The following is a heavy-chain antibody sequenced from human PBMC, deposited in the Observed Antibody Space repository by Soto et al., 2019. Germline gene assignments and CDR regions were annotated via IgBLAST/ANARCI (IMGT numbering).Heavy chain of an antibody. D-gene: IGHD4-17*01. CDR3: AGSHRMTTVTTSWFDP. J-gene: IGHJ5*02. Sequence: KPSETLSLTCTVSGGSISSGDYYWSWIRQPPGKGLEWIGYIYYSGSTYYNPSLKSRVTISVDTSKNQFSLKLSSVTAADTAVYYCAGSHRMTTVTTSWFDPWGQGTLVTVSS. V-gene: IGHV4-30-4*01. CDR1: GGSISSGDYY. CDR2: IYYSGST.